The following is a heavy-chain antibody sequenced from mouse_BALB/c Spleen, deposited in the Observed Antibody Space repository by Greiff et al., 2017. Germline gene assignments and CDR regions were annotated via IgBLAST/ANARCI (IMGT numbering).Heavy chain of an antibody. CDR1: GYTFTDYN. J-gene: IGHJ4*01. V-gene: IGHV1S29*02. CDR2: IYPYNGGT. CDR3: ARGRAFYYGYPYAMDY. Sequence: EVKLVESGPELVKPGASVKISCKASGYTFTDYNMHWVKQSHGKSLEWIGYIYPYNGGTGYNQKFKSKATLTVDNSSSTAYMELRSLTSEDSAVYYCARGRAFYYGYPYAMDYWGQGTSVTVSS. D-gene: IGHD2-2*01.